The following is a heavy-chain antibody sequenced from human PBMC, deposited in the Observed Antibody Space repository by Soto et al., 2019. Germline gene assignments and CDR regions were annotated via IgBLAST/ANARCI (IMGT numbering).Heavy chain of an antibody. V-gene: IGHV2-5*02. J-gene: IGHJ3*02. Sequence: QITLKESGPTLVKPTQTLTLTCTFSGFSLSTSGVGVGWIRQPPGKALEWLALIYWDADQRYSPSLKSRRTLTKDTSKNQVTLTMTNMDPVDTATYSCAHHRLWDAFAIWGQGTIVTVSS. CDR1: GFSLSTSGVG. D-gene: IGHD3-10*01. CDR2: IYWDADQ. CDR3: AHHRLWDAFAI.